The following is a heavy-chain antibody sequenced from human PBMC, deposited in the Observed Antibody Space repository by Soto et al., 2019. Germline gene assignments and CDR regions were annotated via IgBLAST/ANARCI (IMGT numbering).Heavy chain of an antibody. CDR3: ARPYYGSGSYYGGYFDY. CDR1: GYTFTSYG. CDR2: ISAYNGNT. D-gene: IGHD3-10*01. J-gene: IGHJ4*02. V-gene: IGHV1-18*01. Sequence: ASVKVSCKASGYTFTSYGISWVRQAPGQGLEWMGWISAYNGNTNYAQKLQVRVTMTTETSTSTAYMELRSLRSDDTAVYYCARPYYGSGSYYGGYFDYWSQGTLVTVSS.